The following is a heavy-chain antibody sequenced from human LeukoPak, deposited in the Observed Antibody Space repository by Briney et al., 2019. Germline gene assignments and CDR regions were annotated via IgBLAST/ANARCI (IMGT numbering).Heavy chain of an antibody. CDR1: GFTFSSYS. Sequence: GGSLRLSCAASGFTFSSYSMNWVRQAPGKGLEWASSISSSSSYIYYADSVKGRFTISRDNAKNSLYLQMNSLRAEDTAVYYCARDSYYYDSSGEGYAFDFWGQGTMVTVSS. D-gene: IGHD3-22*01. CDR3: ARDSYYYDSSGEGYAFDF. CDR2: ISSSSSYI. V-gene: IGHV3-21*01. J-gene: IGHJ3*01.